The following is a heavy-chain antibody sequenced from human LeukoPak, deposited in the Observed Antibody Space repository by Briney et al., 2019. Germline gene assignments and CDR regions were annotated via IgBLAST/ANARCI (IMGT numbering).Heavy chain of an antibody. CDR1: GYTFTSYY. J-gene: IGHJ5*02. Sequence: ASVKVSCKASGYTFTSYYTHWARQAPGQGLEWMGIINPSGGSTSYAQKFQGRVTMTRDMSTSTDYMELSSLRSEDTAVYYCARDNSVEDTAWWFDPWGQGTLVTVSS. CDR3: ARDNSVEDTAWWFDP. CDR2: INPSGGST. D-gene: IGHD4-23*01. V-gene: IGHV1-46*01.